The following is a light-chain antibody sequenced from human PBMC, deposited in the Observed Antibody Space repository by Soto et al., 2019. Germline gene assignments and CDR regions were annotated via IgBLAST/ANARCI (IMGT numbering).Light chain of an antibody. CDR2: GAS. V-gene: IGKV3D-15*01. CDR1: QRVSSAY. J-gene: IGKJ1*01. CDR3: QQYNNWPRWT. Sequence: EIVLTQSPGTLSLSPGERATLSCRASQRVSSAYLAWYQQKPAQAPRLLIYGASNRATGIPDRFSGSGSGTEFTLTISSLQSEDFAVYYCQQYNNWPRWTFGQGTKVDIK.